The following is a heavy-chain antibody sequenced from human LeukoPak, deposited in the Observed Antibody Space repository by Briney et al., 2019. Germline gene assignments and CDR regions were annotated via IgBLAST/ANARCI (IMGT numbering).Heavy chain of an antibody. V-gene: IGHV3-21*01. J-gene: IGHJ6*03. CDR3: ASTPPIAAAGTHYYYMDV. D-gene: IGHD6-13*01. CDR1: GFTFSGYS. CDR2: ISSSSSYI. Sequence: KPGGSLRLSCAASGFTFSGYSMNWVRQAPGKGLEWVASISSSSSYIYYAYSVKGRFTISRDNAKNSLYLQMNSLRAEDTAVYYCASTPPIAAAGTHYYYMDVWGKGTTVTVSS.